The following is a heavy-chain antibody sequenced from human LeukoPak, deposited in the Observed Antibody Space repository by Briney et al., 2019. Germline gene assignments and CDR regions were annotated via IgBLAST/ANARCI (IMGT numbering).Heavy chain of an antibody. CDR1: GFTFSSYA. D-gene: IGHD3-3*01. CDR2: ISGSGGST. Sequence: GGSLRLSCAASGFTFSSYAMSWVRQAPGKGLEWVSAISGSGGSTCYADSVKGRFTISRDNSKNTLYLQMNSLRAEDTAVYYCAKGYDFWSGYPTGYWGQGTLVTVSS. V-gene: IGHV3-23*01. J-gene: IGHJ4*02. CDR3: AKGYDFWSGYPTGY.